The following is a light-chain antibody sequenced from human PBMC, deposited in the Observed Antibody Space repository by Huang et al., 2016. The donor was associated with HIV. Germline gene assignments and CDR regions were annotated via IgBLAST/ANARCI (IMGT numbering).Light chain of an antibody. CDR2: DAS. Sequence: EIEMTQSPATLSVSPGERATLSCRASHSVDSDLAWYQQKPGQASRLLIYDASTRATGISAKFNGTVSGTEFSLSITNLQSEDFAVYYCQQYNDWPPLTFGGGTKVEI. CDR1: HSVDSD. CDR3: QQYNDWPPLT. V-gene: IGKV3-15*01. J-gene: IGKJ4*01.